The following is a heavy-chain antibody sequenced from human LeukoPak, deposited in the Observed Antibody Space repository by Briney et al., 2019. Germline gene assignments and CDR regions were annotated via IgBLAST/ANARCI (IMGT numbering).Heavy chain of an antibody. V-gene: IGHV4-38-2*02. CDR3: AKSSYSIFDY. CDR2: IYHSGST. J-gene: IGHJ4*02. D-gene: IGHD5-18*01. CDR1: GYSISSGYY. Sequence: PSETLSLTCTVSGYSISSGYYWGWIRQPPGKGLEWIGSIYHSGSTYYNPYLKSRVTISVDTSKNQFSLKLSSVTAADTAVYYCAKSSYSIFDYWGQGTLVSVSS.